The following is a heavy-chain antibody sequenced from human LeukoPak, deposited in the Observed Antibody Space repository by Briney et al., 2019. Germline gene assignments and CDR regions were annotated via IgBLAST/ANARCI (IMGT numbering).Heavy chain of an antibody. CDR3: ARGREVPPDLGYGMDV. Sequence: KSSETLSLTCAVYGGSFSGYYWSWIRQPPGKGLEWIGEINHSGSTNYNPSLKSRVTISVDTSKNQFSLKLSSVTAADTAVYYCARGREVPPDLGYGMDVWGQGTTVTVSS. CDR1: GGSFSGYY. CDR2: INHSGST. J-gene: IGHJ6*02. D-gene: IGHD1-26*01. V-gene: IGHV4-34*01.